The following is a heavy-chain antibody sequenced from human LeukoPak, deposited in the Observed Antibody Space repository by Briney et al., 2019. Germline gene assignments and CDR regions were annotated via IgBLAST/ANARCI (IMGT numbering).Heavy chain of an antibody. D-gene: IGHD6-19*01. CDR1: GFTFSSYA. CDR2: ISGSGGST. Sequence: PGGSLRLSCAASGFTFSSYAMSWVRQAPGKGLEWVSAISGSGGSTYYADSVKGRFTISRDNSKNTLYLQTNSLRAEDTAVYYCAKDESGWYIYYYYYMDVWGKGTTVTVSS. J-gene: IGHJ6*03. CDR3: AKDESGWYIYYYYYMDV. V-gene: IGHV3-23*01.